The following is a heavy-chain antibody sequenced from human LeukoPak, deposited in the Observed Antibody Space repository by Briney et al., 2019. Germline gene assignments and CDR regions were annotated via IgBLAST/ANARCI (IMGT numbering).Heavy chain of an antibody. V-gene: IGHV1-3*01. CDR2: INAGNGNT. J-gene: IGHJ4*02. CDR1: GYTFTSYA. D-gene: IGHD6-19*01. CDR3: ARTGRSSGWYDY. Sequence: ASVKVSCKASGYTFTSYAMHWVRQAPGQRLEWMGWINAGNGNTKYSQKFQGRVTITRDTSASTAYMELSSLRSADTAVYYCARTGRSSGWYDYWGQGTLVTVSS.